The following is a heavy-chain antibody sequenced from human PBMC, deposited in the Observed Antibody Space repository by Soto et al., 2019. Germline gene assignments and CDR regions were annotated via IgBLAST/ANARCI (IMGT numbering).Heavy chain of an antibody. CDR2: IYYSGST. J-gene: IGHJ4*02. V-gene: IGHV4-30-4*01. D-gene: IGHD3-22*01. CDR3: AREVDTMTLVDY. CDR1: GGSISSGDYY. Sequence: QVQLQESGPGLVKPSQTLSLTCTVSGGSISSGDYYWSWIRQPPGKGLEGFGYIYYSGSTYYNPSLKSRVTISVDTSKNQFSLKLSSVTAADTAVYYCAREVDTMTLVDYWGQGTLVTVSS.